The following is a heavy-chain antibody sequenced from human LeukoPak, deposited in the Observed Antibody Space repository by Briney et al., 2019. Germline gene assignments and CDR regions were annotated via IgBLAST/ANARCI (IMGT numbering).Heavy chain of an antibody. V-gene: IGHV4-61*02. CDR3: ARDTMVRGVYPIYYFDY. D-gene: IGHD3-10*01. J-gene: IGHJ4*02. Sequence: PSETLSLTCTVSGGSISSGTYYWSWIRQPAGKGLEWIGRVFTSGYTNYNPSLKSRVTMSVDTSKNQFSLKLSSVTAADTAVYYCARDTMVRGVYPIYYFDYWGQGTLVTVSS. CDR2: VFTSGYT. CDR1: GGSISSGTYY.